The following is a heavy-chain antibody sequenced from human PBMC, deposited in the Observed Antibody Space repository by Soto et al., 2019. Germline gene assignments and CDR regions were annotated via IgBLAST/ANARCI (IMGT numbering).Heavy chain of an antibody. CDR1: GFTFSNYG. CDR3: AKDMGRSHCFGMDV. D-gene: IGHD3-10*01. J-gene: IGHJ6*02. Sequence: QVQLVESGGGVVQPGRSLRLSCEASGFTFSNYGIHWVRQAPGKGLEWVAVISYDGSNKYYADSVKGRFTISRDNSKNTLYLQVNSLRAEDTAVYYCAKDMGRSHCFGMDVWGQGTTVTVSS. V-gene: IGHV3-30*18. CDR2: ISYDGSNK.